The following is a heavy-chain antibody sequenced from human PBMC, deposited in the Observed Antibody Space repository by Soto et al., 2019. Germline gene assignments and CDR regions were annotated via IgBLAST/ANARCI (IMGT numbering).Heavy chain of an antibody. D-gene: IGHD2-15*01. CDR3: TTGSVGGV. J-gene: IGHJ6*02. Sequence: EVHLVESGGGLVKPGGSLRLSCAASDFTITNAWMNWVRQAPGKGLEWVGSIKTKAEGGATDYAAPLKGRFTISRDDSRNTLLLQMNSLKTEDTAVYYCTTGSVGGVWGQGATVTVSS. V-gene: IGHV3-15*07. CDR2: IKTKAEGGAT. CDR1: DFTITNAW.